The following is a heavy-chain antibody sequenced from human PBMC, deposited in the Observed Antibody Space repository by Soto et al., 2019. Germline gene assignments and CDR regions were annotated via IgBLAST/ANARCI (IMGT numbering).Heavy chain of an antibody. CDR1: GFTFSTYA. D-gene: IGHD2-15*01. Sequence: GGSLRLSCAASGFTFSTYAMTWVRQAPGKGLEWVSLISWDGGSTYYADSVKGRFTISRDNSKNSLYLQMNSLRAEDTALYYCAKDTRRDCSGGSCYTTGVHYGMDVWGQGTTVTVYS. V-gene: IGHV3-43D*04. CDR2: ISWDGGST. CDR3: AKDTRRDCSGGSCYTTGVHYGMDV. J-gene: IGHJ6*02.